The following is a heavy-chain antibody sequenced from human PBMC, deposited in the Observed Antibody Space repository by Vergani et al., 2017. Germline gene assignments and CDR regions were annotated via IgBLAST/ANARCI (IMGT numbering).Heavy chain of an antibody. D-gene: IGHD3-22*01. CDR3: ARLRYDSSGYYYGNYFDY. J-gene: IGHJ4*02. CDR1: GDSINSGYS. V-gene: IGHV4-30-2*01. Sequence: QVQLQESGPGLVKPSETLALICSVSGDSINSGYSWSWIRQPPGKGLEWIGYIYHSGSTYYNPSLKSRVTISVDRSKNQFSLKLSSVTAADTAVYYCARLRYDSSGYYYGNYFDYWGQGTLVTVSS. CDR2: IYHSGST.